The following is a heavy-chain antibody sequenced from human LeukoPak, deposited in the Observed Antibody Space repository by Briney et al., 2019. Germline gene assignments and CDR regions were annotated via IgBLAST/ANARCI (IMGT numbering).Heavy chain of an antibody. CDR1: GFTFSSYS. Sequence: NPGGSLRLSCAASGFTFSSYSMNWVRQAPGKGLEWVSSISSSSTIYYADSVKGRFTISRDNAKKSLYPQMNSLRAEDTAVYYCASGSYNLDYWGQGTLVTVSS. CDR2: ISSSSTI. J-gene: IGHJ4*02. V-gene: IGHV3-69-1*01. CDR3: ASGSYNLDY. D-gene: IGHD1-26*01.